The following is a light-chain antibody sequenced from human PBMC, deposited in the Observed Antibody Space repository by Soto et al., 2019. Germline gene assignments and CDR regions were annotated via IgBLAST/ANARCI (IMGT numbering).Light chain of an antibody. CDR1: SSDVGSYNY. V-gene: IGLV2-11*01. Sequence: QSVLTQPRSVSGSPGQSVTISCTGTSSDVGSYNYVSWYQQHPGKAPKFMIYDVIKRPSGVPDRFSGSKSGNTASLTISGLQAEDEADYYCCSYAGSYKVFGTGTKVTVL. CDR2: DVI. J-gene: IGLJ1*01. CDR3: CSYAGSYKV.